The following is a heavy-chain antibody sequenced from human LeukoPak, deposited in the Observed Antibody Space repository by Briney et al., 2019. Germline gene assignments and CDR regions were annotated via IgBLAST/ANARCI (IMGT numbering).Heavy chain of an antibody. Sequence: GGSPRLSCAAPGFIFCNYGMCWVRQAPGKGREWVAVISSDGSNQYSAGSGRGRFTIAKDKSKNTLNLQMNSLRAEDTHMNHCAKEANPAYYYDRSVSRNNWIDPWGQGTLVIVSS. D-gene: IGHD3-22*01. J-gene: IGHJ5*02. CDR2: ISSDGSNQ. CDR1: GFIFCNYG. CDR3: AKEANPAYYYDRSVSRNNWIDP. V-gene: IGHV3-30*18.